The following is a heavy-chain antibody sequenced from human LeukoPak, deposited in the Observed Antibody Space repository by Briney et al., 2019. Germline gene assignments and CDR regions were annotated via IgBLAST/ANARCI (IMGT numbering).Heavy chain of an antibody. V-gene: IGHV4-61*01. D-gene: IGHD1-26*01. J-gene: IGHJ3*02. CDR1: GVSVSGGSYY. Sequence: PSETLSLTCNVSGVSVSGGSYYWSWIRQPPGKGLEWIGNIYYSGTTNYNPSLKSRVSISLAASKNQFSLKVNSVTAADTAVYYCARAVVGGTARDDALDIWGQGTMVTVSS. CDR2: IYYSGTT. CDR3: ARAVVGGTARDDALDI.